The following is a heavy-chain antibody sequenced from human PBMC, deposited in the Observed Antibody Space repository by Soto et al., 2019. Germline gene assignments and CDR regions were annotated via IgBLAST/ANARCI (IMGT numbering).Heavy chain of an antibody. CDR1: GFTFSSYA. Sequence: EVQLLESGGGLVQAGGSLRLSCAASGFTFSSYAMSWVRQAPGKGLEWVSAISGSGGSTIYADSVKGRFTISRDTSKNTLLLQMNSLRAEDTAVYYCAKDRGRGYDWFDSWGQGTLVTVSS. CDR2: ISGSGGST. J-gene: IGHJ5*01. CDR3: AKDRGRGYDWFDS. V-gene: IGHV3-23*01. D-gene: IGHD5-12*01.